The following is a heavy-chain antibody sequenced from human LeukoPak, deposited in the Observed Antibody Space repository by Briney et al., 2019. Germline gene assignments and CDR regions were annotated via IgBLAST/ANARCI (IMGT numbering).Heavy chain of an antibody. J-gene: IGHJ4*02. CDR2: ISGSGGGT. D-gene: IGHD6-19*01. CDR1: GFTFSSYA. Sequence: GGSLRLSCAASGFTFSSYAMNWVRQAPGKGLEWVSAISGSGGGTYYADSVKGRFTISRDNSKNTLYLQMNSLRVEDTAVYFCAKEETLAVAGHRGFDYWGQGTLVTVSS. CDR3: AKEETLAVAGHRGFDY. V-gene: IGHV3-23*01.